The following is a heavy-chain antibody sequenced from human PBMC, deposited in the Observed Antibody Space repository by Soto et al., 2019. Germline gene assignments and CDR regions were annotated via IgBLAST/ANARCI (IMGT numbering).Heavy chain of an antibody. CDR1: GGTFSSHV. V-gene: IGHV1-69*01. CDR2: IMPIIGTA. D-gene: IGHD3-10*01. CDR3: ARDLEFRDGNISHLDY. J-gene: IGHJ4*02. Sequence: QVQLVQSGAEVKKPGSSVKVSCKASGGTFSSHVFNWVRQAPGQGLEWMGGIMPIIGTANYAQKFQGRVTSTADESTSTDYMELSSLRSEDTAVYYCARDLEFRDGNISHLDYWGQGTLVTVSS.